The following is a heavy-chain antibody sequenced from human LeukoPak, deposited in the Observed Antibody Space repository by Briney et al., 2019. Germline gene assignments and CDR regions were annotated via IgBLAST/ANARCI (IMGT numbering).Heavy chain of an antibody. CDR2: LYSDGRT. D-gene: IGHD2-15*01. V-gene: IGHV3-53*01. Sequence: PGGSLRLSCAASGFTVSSKYMSWVRQAPGKGLEWVSVLYSDGRTYYADSVKGRFTISRDTSKNTLYLQVNSLRAEDTAVYYCARGGGYYPIDYWGQGTLVTVSS. CDR3: ARGGGYYPIDY. J-gene: IGHJ4*02. CDR1: GFTVSSKY.